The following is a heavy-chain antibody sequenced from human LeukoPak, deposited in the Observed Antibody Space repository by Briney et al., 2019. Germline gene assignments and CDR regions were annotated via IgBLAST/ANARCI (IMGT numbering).Heavy chain of an antibody. CDR2: INHSGST. V-gene: IGHV4-34*01. CDR1: GGSFSGYY. D-gene: IGHD6-13*01. Sequence: PSETLSLTCAVYGGSFSGYYWSWIRQPPGKGLEWIGEINHSGSTNYNPSLKSRVTISVDTSKNQFSLKLSSVTAADTAVYYCARAVLVAAADYFDYWGQGTLVTVSS. CDR3: ARAVLVAAADYFDY. J-gene: IGHJ4*02.